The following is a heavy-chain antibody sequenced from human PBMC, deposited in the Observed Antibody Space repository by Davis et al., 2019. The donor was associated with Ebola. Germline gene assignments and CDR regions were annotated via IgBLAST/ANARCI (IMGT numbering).Heavy chain of an antibody. J-gene: IGHJ3*01. CDR2: ITTYSGNT. D-gene: IGHD3/OR15-3a*01. CDR1: GYSFSTYD. V-gene: IGHV1-18*01. Sequence: ASVKVSCKASGYSFSTYDISWVRQAPGQGLEWMGWITTYSGNTNYAQRIQGRVTMTRDTSTNTAYMELRSLRPDEPAVYFCARESADWELRDVLDVWGQGTVVTVSS. CDR3: ARESADWELRDVLDV.